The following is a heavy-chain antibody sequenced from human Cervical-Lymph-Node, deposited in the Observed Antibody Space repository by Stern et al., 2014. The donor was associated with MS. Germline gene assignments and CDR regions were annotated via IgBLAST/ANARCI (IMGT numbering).Heavy chain of an antibody. CDR2: INPSGGST. D-gene: IGHD2-21*02. CDR1: GYTFTSHY. J-gene: IGHJ4*02. V-gene: IGHV1-46*03. Sequence: QVQLVESGAEVKKPGASVKVSCKASGYTFTSHYMDWVRQAPGQGLEWMGNINPSGGSTSYAQKFQGRVTMTRDTSTSTVYMELSSLRSEDAAVYYCARDGGVTQALGYWGQGTLVTVSS. CDR3: ARDGGVTQALGY.